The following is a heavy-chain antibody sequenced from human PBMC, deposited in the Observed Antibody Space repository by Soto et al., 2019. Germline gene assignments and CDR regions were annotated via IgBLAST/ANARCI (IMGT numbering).Heavy chain of an antibody. CDR1: GSTFSAFC. J-gene: IGHJ6*01. Sequence: EVQLLESGGALAQPGGSLRLSCAASGSTFSAFCMNWVRQAPGKGLEWVPAISRSGDITYYADSVKGRFTISRDNSKNTLYLEMNSLTGDDTAVYYCAKGGFWVHYGMDVW. CDR2: ISRSGDIT. D-gene: IGHD2-15*01. V-gene: IGHV3-23*01. CDR3: AKGGFWVHYGMDV.